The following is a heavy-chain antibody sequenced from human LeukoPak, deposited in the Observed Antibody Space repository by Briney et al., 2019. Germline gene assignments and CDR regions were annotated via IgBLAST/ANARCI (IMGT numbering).Heavy chain of an antibody. D-gene: IGHD6-13*01. CDR2: INPNSGGT. Sequence: ASVKVSCKASGYTFTGYYMHWVRQAPGQGLEWMGWINPNSGGTNYAQKFQGRVTMTRDTSISTAYMELSRLRSDDTAVYYCARYLRYSSSRSFYMDVWGKGTTVTVSS. CDR1: GYTFTGYY. V-gene: IGHV1-2*02. CDR3: ARYLRYSSSRSFYMDV. J-gene: IGHJ6*03.